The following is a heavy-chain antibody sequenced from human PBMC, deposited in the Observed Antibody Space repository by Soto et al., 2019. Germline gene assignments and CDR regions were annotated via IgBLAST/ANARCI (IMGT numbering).Heavy chain of an antibody. CDR1: GGSISSSSYY. Sequence: KASETLSLTCTVSGGSISSSSYYWGWIRQPPGKGLEWIGSIYYSGSTYYNPSLKSRVTISVDTSKNQFSLKLSSVTAADTAVYYCARRVAARPFDYWGQGTLVTVSS. V-gene: IGHV4-39*01. CDR3: ARRVAARPFDY. D-gene: IGHD6-6*01. CDR2: IYYSGST. J-gene: IGHJ4*02.